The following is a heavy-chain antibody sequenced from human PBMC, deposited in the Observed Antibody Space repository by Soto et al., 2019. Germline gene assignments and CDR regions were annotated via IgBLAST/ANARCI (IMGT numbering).Heavy chain of an antibody. Sequence: GGSLRLSCPASGFTFGYYAMTWVRQAPGKGLEWVGFIRSKAFGGTTKYAASVKGRFTISTDDSKSIAYLQMNSLKTDDTGVYYCTRDRTVATSSYYYGMDVWGQGTTVTVSS. V-gene: IGHV3-49*04. CDR2: IRSKAFGGTT. CDR3: TRDRTVATSSYYYGMDV. D-gene: IGHD5-12*01. CDR1: GFTFGYYA. J-gene: IGHJ6*02.